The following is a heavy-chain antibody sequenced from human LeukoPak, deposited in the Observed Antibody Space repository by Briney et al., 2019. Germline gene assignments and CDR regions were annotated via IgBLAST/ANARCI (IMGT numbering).Heavy chain of an antibody. Sequence: GGSLRLSCAASGFTFSSYAMRWVRQAPGKGLEWVSSVSGSGGSTYYADSVKGRFTISRDYSKNTLYLQMNSLRAEDTAVYYCAKPRAVGVNAFFDYWGQGTLVTVSS. CDR3: AKPRAVGVNAFFDY. CDR1: GFTFSSYA. V-gene: IGHV3-23*01. J-gene: IGHJ4*02. CDR2: VSGSGGST.